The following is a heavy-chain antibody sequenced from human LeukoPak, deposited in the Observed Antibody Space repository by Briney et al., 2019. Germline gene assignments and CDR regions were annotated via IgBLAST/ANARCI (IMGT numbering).Heavy chain of an antibody. CDR3: AKGSAPLQLWPVYYFDY. CDR1: GFTFSSYR. Sequence: GGSLRLSCAVSGFTFSSYRMNWVRQAPGKGLEWVSSIRSSSSYIFHGVSVKGRFTISRENSKNTLYLQMNSLRAEDTAVYYCAKGSAPLQLWPVYYFDYWGQGTLVTVSS. J-gene: IGHJ4*02. CDR2: IRSSSSYI. V-gene: IGHV3-21*04. D-gene: IGHD5-18*01.